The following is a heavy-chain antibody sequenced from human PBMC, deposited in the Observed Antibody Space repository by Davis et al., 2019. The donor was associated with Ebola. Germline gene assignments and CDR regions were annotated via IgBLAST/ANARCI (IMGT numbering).Heavy chain of an antibody. CDR2: MNPNSGNT. CDR1: GYTFTSYD. Sequence: ASVKVSCKASGYTFTSYDINWVRQAPGQGLEWMGWMNPNSGNTGYAQKFQGRITMTRDTSTSTVYMELSSLRSEDTAVYYCARYLAALGLFDYWGQGTLVTVSS. V-gene: IGHV1-8*01. CDR3: ARYLAALGLFDY. D-gene: IGHD6-6*01. J-gene: IGHJ4*02.